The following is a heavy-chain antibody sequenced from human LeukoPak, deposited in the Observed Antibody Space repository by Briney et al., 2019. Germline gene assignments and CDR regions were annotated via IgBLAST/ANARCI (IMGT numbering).Heavy chain of an antibody. J-gene: IGHJ6*02. CDR3: ARDLRGYSYYYGMDV. CDR1: GYTFTSYY. D-gene: IGHD5-12*01. CDR2: INPSGGST. Sequence: ASVKVSCKASGYTFTSYYMHWVRQAPGQGLEWMGIINPSGGSTSYAQKFQGRVTMTRDTSASTVYMELSSLRSEDTAVYYCARDLRGYSYYYGMDVWGQGTTVTVSS. V-gene: IGHV1-46*01.